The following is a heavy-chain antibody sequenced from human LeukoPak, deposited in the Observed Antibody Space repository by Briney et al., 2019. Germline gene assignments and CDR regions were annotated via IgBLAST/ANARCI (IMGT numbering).Heavy chain of an antibody. CDR1: GGSTSSGSYY. Sequence: SETLSLTCTVSGGSTSSGSYYWSWIRQPAGKGLEWIGRIYTSGSTNYNPSLKSRVTISVDTSKNQFSLKLSSVTAADTAVYYCARGTTMVRGAYYYYYMDVWGKGTTVTVSS. D-gene: IGHD3-10*01. J-gene: IGHJ6*03. CDR3: ARGTTMVRGAYYYYYMDV. CDR2: IYTSGST. V-gene: IGHV4-61*02.